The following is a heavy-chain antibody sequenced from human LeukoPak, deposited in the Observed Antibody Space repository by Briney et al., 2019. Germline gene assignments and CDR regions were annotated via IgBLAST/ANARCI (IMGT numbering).Heavy chain of an antibody. D-gene: IGHD3-10*01. Sequence: RGSLRLSCAASGFTFSDYYMSWIRQAPGKGLEWVSYISSSGSTIYYADSVKGRFTISRDNAKNSLYLQMNSLRAEDTAVYYCAKYYGSGSYSSNFLNFDFWGQGTLVTVSS. CDR3: AKYYGSGSYSSNFLNFDF. CDR2: ISSSGSTI. CDR1: GFTFSDYY. J-gene: IGHJ4*02. V-gene: IGHV3-11*01.